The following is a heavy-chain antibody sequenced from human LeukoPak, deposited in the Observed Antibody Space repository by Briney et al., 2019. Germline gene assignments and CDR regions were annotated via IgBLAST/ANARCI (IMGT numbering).Heavy chain of an antibody. CDR2: VNPNSGGT. D-gene: IGHD6-25*01. CDR1: GYTFTGYY. CDR3: ARGRLDYDAFDI. Sequence: GASVKVSCKASGYTFTGYYMHWVRQAPGQGLEWMGRVNPNSGGTNYAQKFQGRVTMTRDTSISTTYMELSRLRSDDTAVYYCARGRLDYDAFDIWGQGTMVTVSS. J-gene: IGHJ3*02. V-gene: IGHV1-2*06.